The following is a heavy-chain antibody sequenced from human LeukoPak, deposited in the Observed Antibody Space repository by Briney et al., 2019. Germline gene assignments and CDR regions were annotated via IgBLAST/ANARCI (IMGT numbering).Heavy chain of an antibody. Sequence: PSETLSLTCTVSGGSISSYYWSWIRQPPGKGLEWIGYIYTSGSTNYNPSIKSRVTISVDTSKNQFSLKLSSVTAADTAVYYCARGRSGREPSFDYWGQGTLGTVSS. CDR1: GGSISSYY. CDR3: ARGRSGREPSFDY. J-gene: IGHJ4*02. V-gene: IGHV4-4*09. D-gene: IGHD1-14*01. CDR2: IYTSGST.